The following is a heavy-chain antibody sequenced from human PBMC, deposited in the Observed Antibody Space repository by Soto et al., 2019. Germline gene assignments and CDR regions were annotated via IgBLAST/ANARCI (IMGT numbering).Heavy chain of an antibody. Sequence: GGSLRLSCVASGFTFSNFAMSWVRQAPGKGLEWVSAITASGGDTYYADSVRGRFTISRDISKNTLYLQMNSLRAEDTAVYYCAKGSKRDFWSGSTDCYLDLWGRGTLVTVSS. J-gene: IGHJ2*01. D-gene: IGHD3-3*01. CDR3: AKGSKRDFWSGSTDCYLDL. CDR1: GFTFSNFA. V-gene: IGHV3-23*01. CDR2: ITASGGDT.